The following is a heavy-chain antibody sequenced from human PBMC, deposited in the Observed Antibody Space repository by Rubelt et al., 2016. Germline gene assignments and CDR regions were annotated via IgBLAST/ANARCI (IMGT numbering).Heavy chain of an antibody. D-gene: IGHD4-17*01. V-gene: IGHV3-48*02. J-gene: IGHJ4*02. Sequence: EVQLVESGGDLVQPGGSLRLSCSASGFTFSSFSMHWVRQAPGKGLEWVSHINSRGSVISYADSVKGRFTISRDNARNSLYLQMDSLRDEDTAVDYCARNPDGDYDFDYWGQGTLVSVSS. CDR3: ARNPDGDYDFDY. CDR1: GFTFSSFS. CDR2: INSRGSVI.